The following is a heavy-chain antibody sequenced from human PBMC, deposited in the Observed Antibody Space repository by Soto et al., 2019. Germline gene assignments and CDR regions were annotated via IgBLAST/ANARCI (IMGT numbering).Heavy chain of an antibody. V-gene: IGHV4-4*02. CDR1: GGSISSSNW. J-gene: IGHJ3*02. CDR2: IYYSGST. D-gene: IGHD2-15*01. CDR3: ARPYCSGGSCYTREPFDI. Sequence: QVQLQESGPGLVKPSGTLSLTCAVSGGSISSSNWWSWVRQPPGKGLEWIGEIYYSGSTYYNPSLTSRVTLSVDTSKNQFSLKLSSVTAADTAVYYCARPYCSGGSCYTREPFDICGQGTMVTVSS.